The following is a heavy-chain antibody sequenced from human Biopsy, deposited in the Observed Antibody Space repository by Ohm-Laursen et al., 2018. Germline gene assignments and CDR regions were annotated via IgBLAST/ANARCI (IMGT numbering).Heavy chain of an antibody. Sequence: SLRLSCAASGFTFSTFGMHWVRQAPGKGLEWAAVISNDGSNKYYADSVKGRFTISNDNSKNTLYLQMNSLRAEDTAVYYCAKDYRDSRGIFGIVVVRPLDYWGQGSLVTVSS. V-gene: IGHV3-30*18. J-gene: IGHJ4*02. D-gene: IGHD3-22*01. CDR1: GFTFSTFG. CDR3: AKDYRDSRGIFGIVVVRPLDY. CDR2: ISNDGSNK.